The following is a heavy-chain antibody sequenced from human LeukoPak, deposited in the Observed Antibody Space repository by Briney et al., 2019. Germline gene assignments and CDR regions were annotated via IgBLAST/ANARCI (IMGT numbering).Heavy chain of an antibody. CDR3: ARGERAIPIYY. CDR2: IIPILGSA. V-gene: IGHV1-69*05. CDR1: GGSFSNYA. J-gene: IGHJ4*02. Sequence: SVKVSCKASGGSFSNYAISWVRQAPGQGLEWMGGIIPILGSATYAQHFQGRVTITMDESTTTAYMEPSSLRPGDTAVFYCARGERAIPIYYWGQGTLVTVSS. D-gene: IGHD3-10*01.